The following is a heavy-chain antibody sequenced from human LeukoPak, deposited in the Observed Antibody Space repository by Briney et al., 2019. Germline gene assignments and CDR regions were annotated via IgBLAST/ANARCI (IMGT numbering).Heavy chain of an antibody. CDR3: VKTGSGWYGGY. V-gene: IGHV3-30*02. J-gene: IGHJ4*02. Sequence: GGSLRLSCAASGFSFSAYAMYWVRQAPGKGPEWVALIRYDGINKYYGDSVKGRFTISRDNSKNMLYLQMNSLRAEDTAVYYCVKTGSGWYGGYWGQGARVTVSS. CDR2: IRYDGINK. CDR1: GFSFSAYA. D-gene: IGHD6-13*01.